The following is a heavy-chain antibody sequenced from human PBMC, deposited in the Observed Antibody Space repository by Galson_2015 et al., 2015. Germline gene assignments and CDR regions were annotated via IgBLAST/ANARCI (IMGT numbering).Heavy chain of an antibody. CDR3: ARHVGYCSGGSCYSVWYFDL. CDR1: GGSISSRSHY. J-gene: IGHJ2*01. CDR2: IFYSGST. V-gene: IGHV4-39*01. D-gene: IGHD2-15*01. Sequence: ETLSLTCTVSGGSISSRSHYWGWIRQPPGKGLERIGSIFYSGSTYYSPSLKSRVTISGDTPKNEFSLKLSSVTAADTAVYYCARHVGYCSGGSCYSVWYFDLWGRGTLVTVSS.